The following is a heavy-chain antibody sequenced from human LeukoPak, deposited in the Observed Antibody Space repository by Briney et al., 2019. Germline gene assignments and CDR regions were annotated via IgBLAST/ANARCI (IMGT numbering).Heavy chain of an antibody. J-gene: IGHJ5*02. CDR2: INHSGST. CDR1: GGSFSGYY. D-gene: IGHD6-19*01. Sequence: SETLSLTCAVYGGSFSGYYWSWIRQPPGNGLEWIGEINHSGSTNYNPSLKSRVTISVDTSKNQFSLKLSSVTAADTAVYYCARARLAVARGKFDPWGQGTLVTVSS. CDR3: ARARLAVARGKFDP. V-gene: IGHV4-34*01.